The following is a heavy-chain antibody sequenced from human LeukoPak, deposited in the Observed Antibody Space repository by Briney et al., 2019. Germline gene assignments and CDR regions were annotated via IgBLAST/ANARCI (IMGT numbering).Heavy chain of an antibody. CDR1: GGTFSSCA. CDR3: AREGYDILTGYRRGAFDI. D-gene: IGHD3-9*01. CDR2: IIPIFGTA. V-gene: IGHV1-69*13. Sequence: SVKVSCKASGGTFSSCAISWVRQAPGQGLEWMGGIIPIFGTANYAQKFQGRVTITADESTSTAYMELSSLRSEDTAVYYCAREGYDILTGYRRGAFDIWGQGTMVTVSS. J-gene: IGHJ3*02.